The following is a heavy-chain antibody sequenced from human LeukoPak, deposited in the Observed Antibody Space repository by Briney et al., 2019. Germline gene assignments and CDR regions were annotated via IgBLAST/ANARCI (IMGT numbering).Heavy chain of an antibody. CDR2: ISSSGNYK. J-gene: IGHJ6*02. V-gene: IGHV3-21*01. CDR1: GFTFDDYA. CDR3: ARPLDEDSSNSEDYYYGMDV. Sequence: PGRSLRLSCAASGFTFDDYAMHWVRQAPGKGLEWVSSISSSGNYKHYADSVKGRFTISRDNAKNSLYLQMNSLRAEDTAVYYCARPLDEDSSNSEDYYYGMDVWGQGTTVTVSS. D-gene: IGHD6-13*01.